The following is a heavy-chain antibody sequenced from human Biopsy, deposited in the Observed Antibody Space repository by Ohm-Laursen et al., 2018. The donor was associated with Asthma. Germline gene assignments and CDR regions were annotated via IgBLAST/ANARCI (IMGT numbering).Heavy chain of an antibody. CDR3: ARVDAIMISGDFYFYSGFDL. CDR1: GGTFRTYA. D-gene: IGHD3-16*01. Sequence: SSVKVSCKVSGGTFRTYAFNWVRQAPGQGLEWMGGIIPMYGVPKVAQKFQGRVTITADESTSTAYMEMSSLRSEDTAVYYCARVDAIMISGDFYFYSGFDLWGQGTTVTVSS. CDR2: IIPMYGVP. J-gene: IGHJ6*02. V-gene: IGHV1-69*01.